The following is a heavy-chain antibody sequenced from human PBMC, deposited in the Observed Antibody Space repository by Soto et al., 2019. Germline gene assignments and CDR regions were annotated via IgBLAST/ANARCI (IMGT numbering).Heavy chain of an antibody. CDR2: IRSKANSYAT. J-gene: IGHJ4*02. CDR1: GFTFSGSA. V-gene: IGHV3-73*01. CDR3: TRHGSRTPDY. D-gene: IGHD2-15*01. Sequence: GGSLRLSCAASGFTFSGSAMHWVRQASGKGLEWVGRIRSKANSYATAYAASVKGRFTISRDDSKNTAYLQMNSLKTEDTAVYYCTRHGSRTPDYWGQGTLVTVSS.